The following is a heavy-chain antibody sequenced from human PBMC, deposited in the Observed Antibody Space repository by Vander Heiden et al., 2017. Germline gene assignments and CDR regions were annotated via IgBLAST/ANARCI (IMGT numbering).Heavy chain of an antibody. V-gene: IGHV3-48*02. Sequence: EVQLVQSGGGLVQPGGSLRLPCAACGSPFSSDTMTWVRQTPGKGLEWISYISATGVTIYYSQSVEGRFTISRDNVKNSLYLQMNNLRDDDTGVYYCARDPKLYGAFGPYFDYWGQGVLVTVAS. CDR3: ARDPKLYGAFGPYFDY. CDR1: GSPFSSDT. CDR2: ISATGVTI. J-gene: IGHJ4*02. D-gene: IGHD2-15*01.